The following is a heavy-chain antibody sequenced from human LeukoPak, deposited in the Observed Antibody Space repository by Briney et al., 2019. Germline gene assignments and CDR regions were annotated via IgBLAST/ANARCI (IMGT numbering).Heavy chain of an antibody. CDR3: ARPYSSAWANALDI. V-gene: IGHV3-74*01. CDR1: GFTLSSSW. Sequence: PGGSLRLSCAVSGFTLSSSWMHWVRQAPGEGLVWVSRINTGGSSTAYADSVKGRFTISRDNAENTLYLQMNSLRVEDTAVYYCARPYSSAWANALDIWGQGTMVTVSS. D-gene: IGHD6-19*01. J-gene: IGHJ3*02. CDR2: INTGGSST.